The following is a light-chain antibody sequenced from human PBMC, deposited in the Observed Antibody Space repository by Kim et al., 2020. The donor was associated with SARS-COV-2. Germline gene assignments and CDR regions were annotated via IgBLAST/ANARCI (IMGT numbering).Light chain of an antibody. Sequence: QPVLTQPPSASGTPGQTVIISCSGASSNIGDNTVSWYQQLPGMAPKLLIYSYDQRPSGVPDRFSGSKSGTSASLTISGLQSEDEADYYCAAWDDSLNGRVFGGGTQLTVL. CDR3: AAWDDSLNGRV. J-gene: IGLJ3*02. V-gene: IGLV1-44*01. CDR1: SSNIGDNT. CDR2: SYD.